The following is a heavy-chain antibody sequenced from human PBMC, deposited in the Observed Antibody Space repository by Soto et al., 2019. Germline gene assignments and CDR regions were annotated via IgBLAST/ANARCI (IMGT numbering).Heavy chain of an antibody. V-gene: IGHV3-21*01. Sequence: GGSLRLSCAASGFTFSSYSMNWVRQAPGKGLEWVSSISSSSSYIYYADSVKGRFTISRDNAKNSLYLQMNSLRAEDTAVYYCARGEQWLVGAFDIWGQGTMVTVSS. CDR3: ARGEQWLVGAFDI. J-gene: IGHJ3*02. CDR1: GFTFSSYS. CDR2: ISSSSSYI. D-gene: IGHD6-19*01.